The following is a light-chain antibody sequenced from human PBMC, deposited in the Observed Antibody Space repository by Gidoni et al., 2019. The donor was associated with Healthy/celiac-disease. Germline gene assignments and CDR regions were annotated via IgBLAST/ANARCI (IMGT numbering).Light chain of an antibody. J-gene: IGKJ4*01. V-gene: IGKV3-15*01. CDR3: QQYNNWPPLT. CDR2: GAS. Sequence: EIVMTQSPATLSVSPGERATLSCRASQSVSSNFAWYQQKPGQAPRLLLYGASTRATGIPARFSGSGSGTEFTLTISSLQSEDFAVYYCQQYNNWPPLTFXGXTKVEIK. CDR1: QSVSSN.